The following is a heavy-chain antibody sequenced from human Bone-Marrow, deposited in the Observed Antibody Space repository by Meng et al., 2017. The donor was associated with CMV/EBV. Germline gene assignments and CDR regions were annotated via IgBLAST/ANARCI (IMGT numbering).Heavy chain of an antibody. D-gene: IGHD6-19*01. V-gene: IGHV3-20*04. CDR3: ARNLKAVALDY. CDR1: GFIFDDYG. J-gene: IGHJ4*02. Sequence: GESLKISCEASGFIFDDYGMSWVRQASGKGLEWVSGINWNGESTGYADSVQGRFTISRDNARNSLYLQMNSLRAEDTAVYYCARNLKAVALDYWGQGTLVTVSS. CDR2: INWNGEST.